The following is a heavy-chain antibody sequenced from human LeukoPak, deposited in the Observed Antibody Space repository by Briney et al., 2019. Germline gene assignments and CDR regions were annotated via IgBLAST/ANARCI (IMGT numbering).Heavy chain of an antibody. CDR1: GYTLTELS. Sequence: ASVNVSCKVSGYTLTELSMHWVRQAPGQGLEWMGWISAYNGNTNYAQKLQGRVTMTTDTSTSTAYMELRSLRSDDTAVYYCARDRIVVVPAAIRPRAFDIWGQGTMVTVSS. CDR3: ARDRIVVVPAAIRPRAFDI. D-gene: IGHD2-2*02. J-gene: IGHJ3*02. CDR2: ISAYNGNT. V-gene: IGHV1-18*01.